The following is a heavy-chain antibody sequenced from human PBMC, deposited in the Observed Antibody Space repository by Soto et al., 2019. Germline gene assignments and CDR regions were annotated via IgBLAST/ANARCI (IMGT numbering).Heavy chain of an antibody. D-gene: IGHD5-18*01. CDR3: ATGRIQLWSIYYYCGMDV. CDR1: GYSFTSYW. J-gene: IGHJ6*02. V-gene: IGHV5-10-1*01. CDR2: IDPSDSYT. Sequence: GESLKISCKGSGYSFTSYWISWVRQMPGKGLEWMGRIDPSDSYTNYSPSFQGHVTISADKSISTAYLQWSSLKASDTAMYYCATGRIQLWSIYYYCGMDVWGQGTTVTVAS.